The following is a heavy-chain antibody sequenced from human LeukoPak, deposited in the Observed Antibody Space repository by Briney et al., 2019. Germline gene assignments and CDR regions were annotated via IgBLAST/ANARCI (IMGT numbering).Heavy chain of an antibody. CDR2: ISSSSTNI. CDR3: ERDDTAVAGTELDY. V-gene: IGHV3-21*01. Sequence: GGSLRLSCAASGFTFSNYNMNWVRQAPGKGLEWVSYISSSSTNIYYTDSVQGRFTISRDNAKNSLYLQMNSLRAEDTAVYYCERDDTAVAGTELDYWGQGTLVTVSS. J-gene: IGHJ4*02. D-gene: IGHD6-19*01. CDR1: GFTFSNYN.